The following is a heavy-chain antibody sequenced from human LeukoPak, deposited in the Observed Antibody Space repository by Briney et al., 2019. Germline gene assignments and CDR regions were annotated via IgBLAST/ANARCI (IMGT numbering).Heavy chain of an antibody. D-gene: IGHD2-15*01. CDR3: ARDRYCSGGSGLQAKSYYYYGMAV. J-gene: IGHJ6*02. Sequence: SVKVSCKASGGTFSSYAISGVRQAPGQGLDWMGRIIPIFGKANYAETLQGRVTITADKSTHTASMDLRSLRSEDTAVYYCARDRYCSGGSGLQAKSYYYYGMAVWGQGTTVTVSS. CDR2: IIPIFGKA. V-gene: IGHV1-69*04. CDR1: GGTFSSYA.